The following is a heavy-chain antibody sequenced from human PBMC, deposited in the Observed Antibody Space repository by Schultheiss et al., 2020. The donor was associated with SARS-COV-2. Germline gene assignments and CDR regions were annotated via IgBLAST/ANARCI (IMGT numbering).Heavy chain of an antibody. J-gene: IGHJ4*02. V-gene: IGHV3-33*08. CDR2: IWYDGSNE. D-gene: IGHD2-2*01. Sequence: GGSLRLSCAASGFTFSSYGMHWVRQAPGKGLEWVAVIWYDGSNEYYTDSVEGRFTISRDNSKNTLYLQMNSLRAEDTAVYYCATESLGVYCSSTSCIDYWGQGTLVTVS. CDR3: ATESLGVYCSSTSCIDY. CDR1: GFTFSSYG.